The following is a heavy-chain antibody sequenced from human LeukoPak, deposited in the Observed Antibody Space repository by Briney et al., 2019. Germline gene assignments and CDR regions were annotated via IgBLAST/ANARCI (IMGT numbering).Heavy chain of an antibody. J-gene: IGHJ4*02. CDR3: ARGERRGRYFDWLPQYYFDY. CDR2: IIPIFGTA. Sequence: SVKVSCKASGGTFSSYAISWVRQAPGQGLEWMGGIIPIFGTANYAQKFQGRVTITADESTSTAYMELSSLRSEDTAVYYCARGERRGRYFDWLPQYYFDYWGQGTLVTVSS. V-gene: IGHV1-69*13. CDR1: GGTFSSYA. D-gene: IGHD3-9*01.